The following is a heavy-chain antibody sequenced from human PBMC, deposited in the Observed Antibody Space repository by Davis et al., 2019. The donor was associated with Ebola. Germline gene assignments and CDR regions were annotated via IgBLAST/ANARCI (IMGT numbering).Heavy chain of an antibody. D-gene: IGHD6-13*01. J-gene: IGHJ4*02. CDR1: GGSISSYY. CDR3: ARHPYGSPSFDY. V-gene: IGHV4-59*08. CDR2: IYSSGDT. Sequence: PSETLSLTCTVSGGSISSYYWSWIRQPPGKGLEWIGYIYSSGDTNYNPSLKSRVTISVDTSKNQFSLRLTSVTAADTAVYYCARHPYGSPSFDYWGQGTLLTVSS.